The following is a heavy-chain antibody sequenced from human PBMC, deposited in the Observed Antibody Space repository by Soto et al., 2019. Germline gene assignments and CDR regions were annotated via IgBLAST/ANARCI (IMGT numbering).Heavy chain of an antibody. V-gene: IGHV1-46*03. D-gene: IGHD4-17*01. J-gene: IGHJ1*01. Sequence: GASVKVSSKASGYSFTSYYMHSLRHSPGQGLEWMGIINPSGGSTSYAQKFQGRVTMTRDTSTSTVYMELSSLRSEDTAVYYCARDRYGDNEYFQNWGQGTLVTVSS. CDR3: ARDRYGDNEYFQN. CDR1: GYSFTSYY. CDR2: INPSGGST.